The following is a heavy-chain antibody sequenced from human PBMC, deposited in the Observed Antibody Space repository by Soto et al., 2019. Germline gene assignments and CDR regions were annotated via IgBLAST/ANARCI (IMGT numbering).Heavy chain of an antibody. Sequence: QLLESGGDLVQPGGSLRLSCVVSGVTFIDYSMAWVRQTPEKGLEWVSGITHNGGVAYYAASVKGRFIISRDSSKNTVFLQMNSLGVEDTATYYCVGDYGGLEGFDVWGRGTMVTVSS. CDR3: VGDYGGLEGFDV. J-gene: IGHJ3*01. D-gene: IGHD4-17*01. CDR2: ITHNGGVA. CDR1: GVTFIDYS. V-gene: IGHV3-23*01.